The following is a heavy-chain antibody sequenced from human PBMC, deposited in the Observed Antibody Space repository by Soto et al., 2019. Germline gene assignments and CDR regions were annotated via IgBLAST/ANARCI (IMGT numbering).Heavy chain of an antibody. Sequence: EVQLLESGGGLVQPGGSLRLSCAASGFIFSDYDMNWVRQAPGKGLEWVSTINRSGGGTYHADSVKGRFTISRDNSKNTLYLQMNSLRVEDTAVYYCARTVAGDNWGQGTLVTVS. CDR1: GFIFSDYD. D-gene: IGHD6-19*01. CDR3: ARTVAGDN. J-gene: IGHJ4*02. CDR2: INRSGGGT. V-gene: IGHV3-23*01.